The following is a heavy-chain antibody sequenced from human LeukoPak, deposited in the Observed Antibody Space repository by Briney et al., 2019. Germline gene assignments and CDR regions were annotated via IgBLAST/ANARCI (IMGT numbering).Heavy chain of an antibody. D-gene: IGHD5-18*01. Sequence: SETLSLTCTVPGGSISSSSYYWGWFRQPPGKGLEWIGSIYYSGSTYYNPSLKSRVTISVDTSKNQFSLKLSSVTAADTAVYYCARLTSLRIQLRGYYFDYWGQGTLVTVSS. CDR2: IYYSGST. CDR3: ARLTSLRIQLRGYYFDY. V-gene: IGHV4-39*01. J-gene: IGHJ4*02. CDR1: GGSISSSSYY.